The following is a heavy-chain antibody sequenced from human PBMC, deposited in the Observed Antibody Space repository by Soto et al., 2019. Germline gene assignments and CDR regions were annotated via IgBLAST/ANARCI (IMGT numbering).Heavy chain of an antibody. CDR1: GFTFSSYG. Sequence: SLRLSCAASGFTFSSYGMHWVRQAPGKGLEWVAVIWYDGSNKYYADSVKGRFTISRDNSKNTLYLQMNSLRAEDTAVYYCARETSTVASDYWGQGTLVTVSS. J-gene: IGHJ4*02. CDR2: IWYDGSNK. CDR3: ARETSTVASDY. D-gene: IGHD4-17*01. V-gene: IGHV3-33*01.